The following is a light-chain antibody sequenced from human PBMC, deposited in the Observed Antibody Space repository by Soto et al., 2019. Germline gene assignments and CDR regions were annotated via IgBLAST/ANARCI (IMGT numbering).Light chain of an antibody. Sequence: QSVLTQPPSASGTPGQRVTISCSGSSSNIGSNYVYWYQQLPGTAPKLLIYRNNQRPSGVPDRFSGSKSGTSASLAISGLRSGDEADYYCAAWDDSLSVWVFGGGTKRTVL. J-gene: IGLJ3*02. CDR3: AAWDDSLSVWV. CDR2: RNN. CDR1: SSNIGSNY. V-gene: IGLV1-47*01.